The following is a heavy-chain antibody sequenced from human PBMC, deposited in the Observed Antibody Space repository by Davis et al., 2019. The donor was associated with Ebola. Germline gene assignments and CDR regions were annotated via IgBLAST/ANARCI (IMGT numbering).Heavy chain of an antibody. J-gene: IGHJ4*02. CDR3: ARDWASSYCFDY. V-gene: IGHV1-18*01. Sequence: ASVKVSCKASGYTFTSYGVSWVRQAPGQGLVWMGWISGYNGFTDYAQRFKGRVTMTIDTATTTAYMELRSLSSDDTAVYYCARDWASSYCFDYWGQGTLVTVSS. D-gene: IGHD6-6*01. CDR2: ISGYNGFT. CDR1: GYTFTSYG.